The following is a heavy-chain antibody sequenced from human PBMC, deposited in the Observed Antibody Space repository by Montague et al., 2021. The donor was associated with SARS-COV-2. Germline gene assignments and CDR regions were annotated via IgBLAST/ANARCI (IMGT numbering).Heavy chain of an antibody. D-gene: IGHD6-19*01. V-gene: IGHV4-39*01. CDR3: ARHLAVGTSGFDI. CDR2: IYYSGST. Sequence: SETLSLTCTVSGGSIRSSSYYWGWIRQPPGKGLEWIGIIYYSGSTYYNPSLKSRVTISVDTSKNQFSLKLNSVTAADAALYYCARHLAVGTSGFDIWGQGTMVTVSS. J-gene: IGHJ3*02. CDR1: GGSIRSSSYY.